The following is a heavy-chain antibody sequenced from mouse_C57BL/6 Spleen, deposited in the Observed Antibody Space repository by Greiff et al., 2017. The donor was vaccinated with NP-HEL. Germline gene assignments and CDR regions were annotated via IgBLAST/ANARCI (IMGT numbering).Heavy chain of an antibody. CDR1: GFTFSSYA. Sequence: EVQLVESGGGLVKPGGSLKLSCAASGFTFSSYAMSWVRQTPEKRLEWVATISDGGSYTYYPDNVKGRFTISRDNAKNNLYLHMSHLKSEDTAMYYCARDRGLPDYDGSGVAYWGQGTLVTVSA. D-gene: IGHD2-4*01. CDR3: ARDRGLPDYDGSGVAY. J-gene: IGHJ3*01. CDR2: ISDGGSYT. V-gene: IGHV5-4*01.